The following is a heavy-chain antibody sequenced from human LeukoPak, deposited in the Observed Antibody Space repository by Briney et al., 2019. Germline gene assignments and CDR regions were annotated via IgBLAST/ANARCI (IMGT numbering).Heavy chain of an antibody. CDR2: ISWNSGSI. J-gene: IGHJ4*02. Sequence: GGSLRLSCAASGFTFDDYAMHWVRQAPGKGLEWVSGISWNSGSIGYADSVKGRFTISRDNAKNSLYLQMNSLRAEDTAVYYCARADYDILTGYQSPFDYWGQGTLVTVSS. D-gene: IGHD3-9*01. V-gene: IGHV3-9*01. CDR1: GFTFDDYA. CDR3: ARADYDILTGYQSPFDY.